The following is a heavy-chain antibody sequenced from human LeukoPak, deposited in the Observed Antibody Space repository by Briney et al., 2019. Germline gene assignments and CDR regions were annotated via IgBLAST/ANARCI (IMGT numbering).Heavy chain of an antibody. CDR1: GYSFTSYW. CDR2: IYPGDSDT. Sequence: GESLKISCKGSGYSFTSYWSGWVRQMPGKGLEGMGIIYPGDSDTRYSPYFQGQVTISADKSTSTAYLQWSSLQASDTAMYYCAKQEWPHLGWYFDLWGRGTLVTVSS. V-gene: IGHV5-51*01. D-gene: IGHD2-8*01. CDR3: AKQEWPHLGWYFDL. J-gene: IGHJ2*01.